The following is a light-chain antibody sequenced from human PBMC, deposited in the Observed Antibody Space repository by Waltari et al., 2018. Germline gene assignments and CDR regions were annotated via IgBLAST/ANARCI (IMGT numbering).Light chain of an antibody. CDR1: QSISNW. CDR3: QQYQSYPRPS. J-gene: IGKJ2*03. V-gene: IGKV1-5*03. Sequence: DVKLTQSPSTLSASVGDRVTITCRASQSISNWLAWYQQSPGKATKLLIYKASTLESGVPSRFSGSGSETEFTLTISSLQPDDFASYYCQQYQSYPRPSFGQGTKLEI. CDR2: KAS.